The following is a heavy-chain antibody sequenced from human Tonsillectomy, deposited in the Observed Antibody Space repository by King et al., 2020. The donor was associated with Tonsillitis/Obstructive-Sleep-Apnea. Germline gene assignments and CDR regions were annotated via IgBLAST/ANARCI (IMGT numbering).Heavy chain of an antibody. Sequence: VQLVESGGGLVKPGGSLRLSCAASGFTFSYAWMSWVRQAPGKGLEWVGRIKSKTDGETTDFAAPVKGRFTISRDDSKNTLYLQMNSLKIEDTAVYYCVTDLRYGSERKGGLLDYWGLGTLVTISS. CDR3: VTDLRYGSERKGGLLDY. CDR1: GFTFSYAW. J-gene: IGHJ4*02. D-gene: IGHD3-10*01. CDR2: IKSKTDGETT. V-gene: IGHV3-15*01.